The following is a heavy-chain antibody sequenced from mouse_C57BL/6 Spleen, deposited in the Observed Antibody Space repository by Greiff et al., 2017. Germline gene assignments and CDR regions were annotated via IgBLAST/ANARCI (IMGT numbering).Heavy chain of an antibody. J-gene: IGHJ4*01. V-gene: IGHV10-1*01. CDR2: IRSKSNNYAT. CDR1: GFSFNTYA. CDR3: VRHHDYGSSYGAMDY. D-gene: IGHD1-1*01. Sequence: EVKLVESGGGLVQPKGSLKLSCAASGFSFNTYAMNWVRQAPGKGLEWVARIRSKSNNYATNYADSVKDRFTISRDDSESMLYLQRNNLKTEDTAMYYCVRHHDYGSSYGAMDYWGQGTSVTVSS.